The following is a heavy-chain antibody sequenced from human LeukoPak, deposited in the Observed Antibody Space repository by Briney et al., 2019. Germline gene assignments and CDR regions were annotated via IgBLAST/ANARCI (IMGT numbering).Heavy chain of an antibody. V-gene: IGHV4-38-2*01. Sequence: GSLRLSCAASGFTFSSYAMSWVRQPPGKGLEWIGSIYYSGSTYYNPSLKSRVTISVDTSKNQFSPKLSSVTAADTAVYYCARTYFIAAAGTHAFDIWGQGTMVTVSS. J-gene: IGHJ3*02. CDR3: ARTYFIAAAGTHAFDI. CDR1: GFTFSSYA. CDR2: IYYSGST. D-gene: IGHD6-13*01.